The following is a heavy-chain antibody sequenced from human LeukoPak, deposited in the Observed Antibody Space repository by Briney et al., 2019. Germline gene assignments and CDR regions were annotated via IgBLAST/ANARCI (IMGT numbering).Heavy chain of an antibody. CDR2: MYYRGST. Sequence: PSQSLSLTCAVSGGSISSYYWSWIREPPRKGLEWSGDMYYRGSTNYKPSLKSRVNISVDTSKNQFSLQLSSVSAADTAVYYCASEGYYYYMDVWRKGTTVTISS. CDR1: GGSISSYY. CDR3: ASEGYYYYMDV. V-gene: IGHV4-59*01. J-gene: IGHJ6*03.